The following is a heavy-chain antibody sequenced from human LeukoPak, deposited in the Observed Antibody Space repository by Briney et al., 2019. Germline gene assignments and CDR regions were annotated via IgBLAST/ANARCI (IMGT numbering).Heavy chain of an antibody. J-gene: IGHJ3*02. D-gene: IGHD1-26*01. CDR1: GLTFSSHW. V-gene: IGHV3-74*01. CDR2: ITNDGSST. Sequence: GGSLRLSCAASGLTFSSHWMHWVRQAPGKGLVWVSRITNDGSSTTYADSVKGRFTISRDNAKNSLYLQMNSLRAEDTAVYYCAREPLDEVGATSDAFDIWGQGTMVTVSS. CDR3: AREPLDEVGATSDAFDI.